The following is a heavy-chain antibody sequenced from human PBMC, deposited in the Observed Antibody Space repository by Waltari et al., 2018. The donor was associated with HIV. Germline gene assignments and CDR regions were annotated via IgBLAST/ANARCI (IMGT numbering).Heavy chain of an antibody. D-gene: IGHD3-10*01. J-gene: IGHJ4*02. CDR2: ISNDGSDK. CDR1: GFTFSSYG. V-gene: IGHV3-30*03. CDR3: ASTYGSGSYHFDY. Sequence: QVQLVESGGDVVQPGRSLRLSCAASGFTFSSYGLHGVRQAPGKGLEWMAFISNDGSDKYYADSVKGRFTISRDTSKNTLYLQMNNLRHEDTAAYYCASTYGSGSYHFDYWGQGTRVTVSS.